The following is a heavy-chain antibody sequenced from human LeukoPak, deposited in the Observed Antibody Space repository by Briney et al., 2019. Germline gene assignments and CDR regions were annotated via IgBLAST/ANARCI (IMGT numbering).Heavy chain of an antibody. V-gene: IGHV3-48*03. CDR1: GFTFRNEE. CDR2: ISNTGSPI. CDR3: ARGGNYAPFDY. D-gene: IGHD1-26*01. J-gene: IGHJ4*02. Sequence: PGGSLRLSCVVSGFTFRNEEMNWVRQAPGKGLEWIAYISNTGSPIHYRDSVKGRFTISRDNAQSSLFLQMNSLRPDHTAIYYCARGGNYAPFDYWGQGALVAVSS.